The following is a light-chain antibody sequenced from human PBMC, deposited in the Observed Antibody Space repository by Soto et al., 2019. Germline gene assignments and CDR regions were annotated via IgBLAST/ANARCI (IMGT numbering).Light chain of an antibody. CDR3: QQYTNYPWT. V-gene: IGKV1-33*01. J-gene: IGKJ1*01. CDR2: HAS. Sequence: DIQMTQSPSSLSASIGDRVTITCQASQNITNNLSWYQQKPGKAPNLLIYHASKLAKGVTSRISGSGSGTEFTLTISSLQPDDFATYYCQQYTNYPWTFGQGTKVDIK. CDR1: QNITNN.